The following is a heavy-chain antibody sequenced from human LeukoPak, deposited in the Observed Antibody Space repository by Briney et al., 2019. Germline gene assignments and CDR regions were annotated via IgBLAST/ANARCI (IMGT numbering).Heavy chain of an antibody. Sequence: GGSLRLSCAASGFTVSSNYMSWVRQAPGKGLEWVSVIYSGGSTYYADSVKGRFTISRDNFRNTVYLQMNSLRAEDTAIYYCAKSSDSSGRYTHGLDVWGQGTTVTVSS. D-gene: IGHD3-22*01. CDR1: GFTVSSNY. J-gene: IGHJ6*02. V-gene: IGHV3-66*01. CDR3: AKSSDSSGRYTHGLDV. CDR2: IYSGGST.